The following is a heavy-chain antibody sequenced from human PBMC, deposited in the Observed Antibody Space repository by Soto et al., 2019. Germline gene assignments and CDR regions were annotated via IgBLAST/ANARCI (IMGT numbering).Heavy chain of an antibody. J-gene: IGHJ6*02. CDR3: ARDPGTSCYMCGMDV. D-gene: IGHD2-2*02. V-gene: IGHV3-33*01. Sequence: QVQLVESGGGVVQPGRSLRLSCAASGFTFSSYGIHWVRQAPGKGLEWVAVIWYDGSNKYYADSVKGRFTISRDNSKNTLYLQMNSLRAEDTAVYYCARDPGTSCYMCGMDVWGQGTTVTVSS. CDR1: GFTFSSYG. CDR2: IWYDGSNK.